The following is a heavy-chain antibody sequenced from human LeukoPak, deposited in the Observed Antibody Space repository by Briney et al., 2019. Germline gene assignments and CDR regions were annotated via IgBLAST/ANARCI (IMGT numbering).Heavy chain of an antibody. Sequence: TGGSLRLSCVASGFTLSSYSMNWVRQAPGKGLEWVANIKQDGSEKFYVDSVKGRFTISRDNAKNSLCLQMNSLRAEDTAVYYCARGKGYCSGTNCPARYYYYGMDVWGQGTTVTVSS. CDR1: GFTLSSYS. J-gene: IGHJ6*02. CDR3: ARGKGYCSGTNCPARYYYYGMDV. V-gene: IGHV3-7*03. D-gene: IGHD2-2*01. CDR2: IKQDGSEK.